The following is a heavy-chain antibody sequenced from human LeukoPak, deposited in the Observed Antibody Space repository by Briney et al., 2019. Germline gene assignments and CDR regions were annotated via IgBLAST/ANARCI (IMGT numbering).Heavy chain of an antibody. D-gene: IGHD6-19*01. CDR1: GFTFSSYG. J-gene: IGHJ4*02. CDR2: ISYDGSSA. CDR3: AKGGTSGWYYFEF. Sequence: GGSLRLSCAASGFTFSSYGMHWVRQAPGKGLEWVAVISYDGSSAYYSDSVKGRFTISRDNFKNTLYLQMNSLRVEDTAVYHCAKGGTSGWYYFEFWGQGTLVTVSS. V-gene: IGHV3-30*18.